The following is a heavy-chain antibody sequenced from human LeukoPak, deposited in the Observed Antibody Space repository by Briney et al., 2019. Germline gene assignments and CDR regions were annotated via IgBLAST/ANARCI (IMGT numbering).Heavy chain of an antibody. CDR2: MNPNSGNT. D-gene: IGHD6-13*01. V-gene: IGHV1-8*01. CDR3: ASSSDSSSWVYYYYYMDV. CDR1: GYTFTSYD. Sequence: ASVKVFCKASGYTFTSYDINWVRQATGQGLEWMGWMNPNSGNTGYAQKFQGRVTMTRNTSISTAYMELSSLRSEDTAVYYCASSSDSSSWVYYYYYMDVWGKGTTVTVSS. J-gene: IGHJ6*03.